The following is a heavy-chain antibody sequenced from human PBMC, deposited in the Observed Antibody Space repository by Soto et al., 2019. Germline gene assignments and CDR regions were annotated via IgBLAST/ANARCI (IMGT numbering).Heavy chain of an antibody. CDR2: ISAYNGNT. V-gene: IGHV1-18*01. Sequence: ASVKVSCKASGYTFTSYGISWVRQAPGQGLEWMGWISAYNGNTNYAQKLQGRVTMTTDTSTSTAYMELRSLRSDDTAVYYCARDLSTIRYCSSASCYVSAYYYMDVWGKGTTVTVSS. CDR1: GYTFTSYG. CDR3: ARDLSTIRYCSSASCYVSAYYYMDV. J-gene: IGHJ6*03. D-gene: IGHD2-2*01.